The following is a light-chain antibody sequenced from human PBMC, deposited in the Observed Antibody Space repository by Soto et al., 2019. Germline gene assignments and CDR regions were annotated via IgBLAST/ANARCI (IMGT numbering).Light chain of an antibody. V-gene: IGKV1-39*01. CDR1: QSISSY. J-gene: IGKJ2*01. Sequence: DIQMTQSPSSLSASVGDRVTITCRASQSISSYLNWYQQKPGKAPKLLIYAASSLQSGVPSRFSSSGSGTDFPLTIGRLQPEDFATYYCQQSYCTPYTFGQGTKLEIK. CDR2: AAS. CDR3: QQSYCTPYT.